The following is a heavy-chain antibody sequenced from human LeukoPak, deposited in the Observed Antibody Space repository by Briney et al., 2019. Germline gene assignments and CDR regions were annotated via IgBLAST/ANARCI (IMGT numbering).Heavy chain of an antibody. CDR2: INPNSGGT. Sequence: ASVKVSCKASGYTFTGYYMHWVRQAPGQGLEWMVRINPNSGGTNYAQKFQGRVTMTRDTSISTAYMELSRLRSDDTAGYYCARGGYYYDSSGPSGNAFDIWGQGTMVTVSS. CDR1: GYTFTGYY. D-gene: IGHD3-22*01. J-gene: IGHJ3*02. V-gene: IGHV1-2*06. CDR3: ARGGYYYDSSGPSGNAFDI.